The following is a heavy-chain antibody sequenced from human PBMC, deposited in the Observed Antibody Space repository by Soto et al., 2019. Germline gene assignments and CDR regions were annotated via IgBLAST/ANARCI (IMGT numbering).Heavy chain of an antibody. J-gene: IGHJ4*02. V-gene: IGHV3-48*01. Sequence: GGSLRLSCAASGFTFSSYSMNWVRQAPGKGLEWVSYISSSSSTIYYADSVKGRFTISRDNAKNSLYLQMNSLRAEDTAVYYCAREGSGYSGYDPGVEYWGQGTLVTVSS. D-gene: IGHD5-12*01. CDR2: ISSSSSTI. CDR3: AREGSGYSGYDPGVEY. CDR1: GFTFSSYS.